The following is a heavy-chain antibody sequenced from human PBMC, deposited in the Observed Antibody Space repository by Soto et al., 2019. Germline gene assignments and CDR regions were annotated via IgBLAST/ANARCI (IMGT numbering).Heavy chain of an antibody. V-gene: IGHV3-23*01. Sequence: EVQLLESGGGLVQPGGSLRLSCAVSGFIISDYGVTWVRQAPGEGLEWVSGFSGGGGGTFYADSVKGRFTISRDDPKNTAYLQMNSLGAEDTAVYYCVRWNGFGDRWGQGTLVTVS. CDR3: VRWNGFGDR. D-gene: IGHD1-1*01. CDR2: FSGGGGGT. CDR1: GFIISDYG. J-gene: IGHJ5*02.